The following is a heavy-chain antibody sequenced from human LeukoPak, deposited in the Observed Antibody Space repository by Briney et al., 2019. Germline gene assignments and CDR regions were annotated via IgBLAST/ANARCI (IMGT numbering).Heavy chain of an antibody. CDR3: AKDMNTVTTTFDY. CDR1: GFTFSSYA. Sequence: GRSLRLSCAASGFTFSSYAMRWVRQAPGKGLEWVAVISYDGSNKYYADSVKGRFTISRDNSKNTLYLQMNSLRAEDTAVYYCAKDMNTVTTTFDYWGQGTLVTVSS. CDR2: ISYDGSNK. D-gene: IGHD4-17*01. V-gene: IGHV3-30-3*01. J-gene: IGHJ4*02.